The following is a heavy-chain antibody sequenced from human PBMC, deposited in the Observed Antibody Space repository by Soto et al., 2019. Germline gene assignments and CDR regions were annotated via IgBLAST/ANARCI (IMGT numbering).Heavy chain of an antibody. CDR3: ARDLYYDSSGYIEYFQH. V-gene: IGHV3-21*01. Sequence: GGSLRLSCAASGFTFSSYSMNWVRQAPGKGLEWVSSISSSSSYIYYADSVKGRFTISRDNAKNSLYLQMNSLRAEDTAVYYCARDLYYDSSGYIEYFQHWGQGTLVTVSS. CDR1: GFTFSSYS. J-gene: IGHJ1*01. D-gene: IGHD3-22*01. CDR2: ISSSSSYI.